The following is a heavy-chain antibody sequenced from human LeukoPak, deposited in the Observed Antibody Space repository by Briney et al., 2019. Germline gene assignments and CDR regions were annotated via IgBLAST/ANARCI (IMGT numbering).Heavy chain of an antibody. J-gene: IGHJ4*02. CDR3: ARGVRGVIQ. CDR1: GFTFSSYE. V-gene: IGHV3-48*03. D-gene: IGHD3-10*01. CDR2: ISSSDSTI. Sequence: GGSLRLSCAASGFTFSSYEMHWVRQAPGKGLEWVSYISSSDSTIYYADSVKGRFTISRDNAKNSLYLQMNSLKVEDTGFYYCARGVRGVIQWGQGTLVTVFS.